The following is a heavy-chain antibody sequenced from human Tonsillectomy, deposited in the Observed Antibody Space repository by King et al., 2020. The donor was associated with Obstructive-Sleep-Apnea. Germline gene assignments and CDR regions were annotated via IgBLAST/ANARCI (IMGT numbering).Heavy chain of an antibody. CDR3: AKQGVDSRSWYFDY. CDR2: ISYDGSYK. CDR1: GFTFSSYG. J-gene: IGHJ4*02. V-gene: IGHV3-30*18. Sequence: QLVQSGGGVVQPGRSLRLSCAASGFTFSSYGMHWVRQAPGKGLEWVAVISYDGSYKSYADSVKGRFTISRDNSKNTLYLQVNSLRAEDTAVYYCAKQGVDSRSWYFDYWGQGTPVTVSS. D-gene: IGHD6-13*01.